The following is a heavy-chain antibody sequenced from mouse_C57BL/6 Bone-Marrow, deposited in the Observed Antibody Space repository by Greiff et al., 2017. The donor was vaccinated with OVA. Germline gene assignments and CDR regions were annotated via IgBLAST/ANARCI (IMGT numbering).Heavy chain of an antibody. D-gene: IGHD2-3*01. CDR3: ARGWIPRRYFDY. CDR2: IYPGDGDT. Sequence: QVQLQQSGPELVKPGASVKISCKASGYAFSSSWMNWVKQRPGKGLEWIGRIYPGDGDTNYNGKFKGKATLTADKSSSTAYMQLSSLTSEDSAVYFCARGWIPRRYFDYWGQGTTLTVSS. V-gene: IGHV1-82*01. J-gene: IGHJ2*01. CDR1: GYAFSSSW.